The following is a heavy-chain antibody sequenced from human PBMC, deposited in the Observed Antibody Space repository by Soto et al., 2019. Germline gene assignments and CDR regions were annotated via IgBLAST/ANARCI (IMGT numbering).Heavy chain of an antibody. CDR2: IFPGDSET. CDR1: GYSFTGYW. Sequence: PGESLKISCKGSGYSFTGYWIGWARQMPGKGLEWMGIIFPGDSETKYRPSFQGQVTISADKSISTAYLQWSSLKASDTAVYFCARRGHTTMYHSYGMDVWGQGISVTVSS. V-gene: IGHV5-51*01. CDR3: ARRGHTTMYHSYGMDV. D-gene: IGHD5-12*01. J-gene: IGHJ6*02.